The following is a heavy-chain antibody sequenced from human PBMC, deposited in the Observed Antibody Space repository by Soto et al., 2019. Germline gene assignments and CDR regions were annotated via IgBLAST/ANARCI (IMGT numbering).Heavy chain of an antibody. CDR3: AREVEGSYSPADF. V-gene: IGHV1-18*01. Sequence: QVQLVQSGPEVKKPGASVTVSCKTSGYTFTDHGIDWVRQAPGQGLEWVGWVSSYNGNTNYAYNLKDRVIMTTDASTSTAYMELRGLRSADTAVYYCAREVEGSYSPADFWGQGPPVTVSS. D-gene: IGHD3-10*01. CDR2: VSSYNGNT. CDR1: GYTFTDHG. J-gene: IGHJ4*02.